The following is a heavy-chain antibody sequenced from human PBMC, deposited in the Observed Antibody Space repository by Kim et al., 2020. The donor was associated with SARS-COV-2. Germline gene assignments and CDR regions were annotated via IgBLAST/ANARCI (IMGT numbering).Heavy chain of an antibody. J-gene: IGHJ4*02. Sequence: YADSVKGRFTISRDKSKNTLYLQMNSLRAEDTSVYYCARVSGYSYGWVDYWGQGTLVTVSS. D-gene: IGHD5-18*01. V-gene: IGHV3-66*01. CDR3: ARVSGYSYGWVDY.